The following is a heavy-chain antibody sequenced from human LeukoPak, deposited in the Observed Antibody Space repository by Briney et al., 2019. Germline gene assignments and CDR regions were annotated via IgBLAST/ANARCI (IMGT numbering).Heavy chain of an antibody. V-gene: IGHV1-18*01. J-gene: IGHJ4*02. CDR3: ARVITMVRGVILPVSGFDY. Sequence: GASVKVSCKASGYSFTSYGISWVRQAPGQGLERMGWINTYNGNTNYAQNVQGRVTMTTDTATSTAYMELRSLRSDDTAVYFCARVITMVRGVILPVSGFDYWGQGTLVTVSS. D-gene: IGHD3-10*01. CDR2: INTYNGNT. CDR1: GYSFTSYG.